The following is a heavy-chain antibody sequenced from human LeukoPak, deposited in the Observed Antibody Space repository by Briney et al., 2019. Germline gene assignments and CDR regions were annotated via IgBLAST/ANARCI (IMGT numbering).Heavy chain of an antibody. CDR2: IRYDGSNK. CDR1: GFTFSSYG. V-gene: IGHV3-30*02. D-gene: IGHD3-10*01. J-gene: IGHJ4*02. Sequence: PGRSLRLSCAASGFTFSSYGMHWVRQAPGKGLEWVAFIRYDGSNKYYADSVKGRFTISRDNSKNTLYLQMNSLRAEDTAVYYCAKDMTPFFYGSGRDYFDYWGQGTLVTVSS. CDR3: AKDMTPFFYGSGRDYFDY.